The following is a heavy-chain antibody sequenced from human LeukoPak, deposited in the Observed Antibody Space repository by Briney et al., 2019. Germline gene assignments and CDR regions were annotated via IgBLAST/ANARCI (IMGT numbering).Heavy chain of an antibody. CDR1: GGSISSGGYY. D-gene: IGHD7-27*01. Sequence: PSETLSLTCTVSGGSISSGGYYWSWIRQPPGKGLEWIGYIYHSGSTYYNPSLKSRVTISVDRSKNQFSLKLGSVTAADTAVYYCARAWGNYYYMDVWGKGTTVTVSS. CDR2: IYHSGST. CDR3: ARAWGNYYYMDV. V-gene: IGHV4-30-2*01. J-gene: IGHJ6*03.